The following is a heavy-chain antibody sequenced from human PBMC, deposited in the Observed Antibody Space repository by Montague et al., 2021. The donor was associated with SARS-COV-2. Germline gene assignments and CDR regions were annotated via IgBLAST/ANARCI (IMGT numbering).Heavy chain of an antibody. Sequence: SLRLSCAASGFTVSGNYMSWVRQAPGEGLECVSVFYSGGTTYYADSVKGRFTISRHNSKNTLYLQMNSLRAEDTAVYYCARVPFYDSSGYLEDYWYFDLWGRGTLVTVSS. CDR1: GFTVSGNY. CDR3: ARVPFYDSSGYLEDYWYFDL. J-gene: IGHJ2*01. CDR2: FYSGGTT. V-gene: IGHV3-53*04. D-gene: IGHD3-22*01.